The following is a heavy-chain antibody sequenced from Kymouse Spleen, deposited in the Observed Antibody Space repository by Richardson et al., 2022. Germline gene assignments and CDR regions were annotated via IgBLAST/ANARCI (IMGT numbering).Heavy chain of an antibody. CDR1: GGSFSGYY. CDR2: INHSGST. V-gene: IGHV4-34*01. CDR3: ARGKTGSRFDP. Sequence: QVQLQQWGAGLLKPSETLSLTCAVYGGSFSGYYWSWIRQPPGKGLEWIGEINHSGSTNYNPSLKSRVTISVDTSKNQFSLKLSSVTAADTAVYYCARGKTGSRFDPWGQGTLVTVSS. J-gene: IGHJ5*02. D-gene: IGHD1-1*01,IGHD1-20*01,IGHD1-7*01.